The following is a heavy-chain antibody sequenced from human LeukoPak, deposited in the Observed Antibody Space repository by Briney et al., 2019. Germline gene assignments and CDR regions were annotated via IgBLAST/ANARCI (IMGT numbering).Heavy chain of an antibody. CDR1: GFTFSDHY. CDR2: ARNKVNSYTT. V-gene: IGHV3-72*01. D-gene: IGHD1-26*01. CDR3: TRVGATGDSDC. Sequence: PGGSLRLSCAASGFTFSDHYMDWVRQAPGKGLEWVGRARNKVNSYTTEYAASVKGRFTISRDDSKNSLYLQMNSLKTEDTAVYYCTRVGATGDSDCWGQGTLVTVS. J-gene: IGHJ4*02.